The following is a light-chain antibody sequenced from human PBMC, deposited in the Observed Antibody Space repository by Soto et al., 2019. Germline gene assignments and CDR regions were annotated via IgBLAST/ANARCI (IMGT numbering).Light chain of an antibody. CDR2: VNSDGSH. CDR3: QIWGTGMV. Sequence: QPVLTQSPSASASLGASVKLTCTVSSGHNSNGIAWHQQQPEKGPRYLMRVNSDGSHNKGDVIPDRFSGSSSGAERYLTISSLQSEDEADYYCQIWGTGMVFGGGTKLTVL. J-gene: IGLJ3*02. V-gene: IGLV4-69*01. CDR1: SGHNSNG.